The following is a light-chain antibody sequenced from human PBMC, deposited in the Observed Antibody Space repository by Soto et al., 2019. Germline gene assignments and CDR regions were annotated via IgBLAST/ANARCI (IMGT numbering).Light chain of an antibody. CDR3: LQFYNFSWT. CDR1: PVIGND. J-gene: IGKJ1*01. Sequence: IQMTQSPSSLSASVGDRVTITCRASPVIGNDLAWYQQKPGKAPRLLIFAASNLQSGVPSRFSGSGSGTDFTLTISRLQPEDFATYYCLQFYNFSWTFGQGTKVDIK. V-gene: IGKV1-6*01. CDR2: AAS.